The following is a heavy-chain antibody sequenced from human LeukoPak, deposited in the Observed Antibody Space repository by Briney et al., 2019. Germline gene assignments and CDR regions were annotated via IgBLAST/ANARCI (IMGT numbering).Heavy chain of an antibody. CDR2: ISYDGSNK. J-gene: IGHJ4*02. Sequence: PGGSLRLSCAASGFTFSSYGMHWVRQAPGKGLEWVAVISYDGSNKYYADSVKGRFTISRGNSKNTLYLQMNSLRAEDTAVYYCAKDRPGFWSGYYTRGFYYFDYWGQGTLVTVSS. CDR3: AKDRPGFWSGYYTRGFYYFDY. D-gene: IGHD3-3*01. V-gene: IGHV3-30*18. CDR1: GFTFSSYG.